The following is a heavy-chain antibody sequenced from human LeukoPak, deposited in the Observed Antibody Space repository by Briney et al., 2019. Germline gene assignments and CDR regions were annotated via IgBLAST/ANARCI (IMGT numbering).Heavy chain of an antibody. J-gene: IGHJ5*02. D-gene: IGHD6-19*01. V-gene: IGHV3-7*01. Sequence: GGSLRLSCAASGLTFSKYWMSWVRQAPGKGLEWVANIKQDGSEKYYVDSVKGRFTISRDNAKNSLYLQMNSLRAEDTAVYYCAREFRGWYRNNWFDPWGQGTLVTVSS. CDR3: AREFRGWYRNNWFDP. CDR2: IKQDGSEK. CDR1: GLTFSKYW.